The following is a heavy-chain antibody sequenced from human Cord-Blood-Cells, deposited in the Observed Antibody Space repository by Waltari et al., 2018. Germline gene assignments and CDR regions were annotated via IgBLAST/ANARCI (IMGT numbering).Heavy chain of an antibody. CDR1: GGSISSGGYY. V-gene: IGHV4-31*03. J-gene: IGHJ6*02. D-gene: IGHD7-27*01. CDR3: AGLIRGFLKLGRDV. CDR2: IYYSGST. Sequence: QVQLQESGPGLVKPSQTLSLTCTVSGGSISSGGYYWSWIRQHPGKGLEWIAYIYYSGSTYYNPSLKSRVTISVDTSKNQFSLKLSSVTAADTAVYYCAGLIRGFLKLGRDVWGQGTTVTVSS.